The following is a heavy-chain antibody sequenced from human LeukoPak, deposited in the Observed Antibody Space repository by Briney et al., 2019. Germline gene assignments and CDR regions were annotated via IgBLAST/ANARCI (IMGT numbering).Heavy chain of an antibody. J-gene: IGHJ3*02. CDR1: GGSISSYY. CDR3: ARETIYGSGSYYRGAFDI. CDR2: IYYSGST. V-gene: IGHV4-59*12. D-gene: IGHD3-10*01. Sequence: PSETLSLTCTVSGGSISSYYWSWIRQPPGKGLEWIGYIYYSGSTNYNPSLKSRVTVSVDKSKNQFSLKLSSVTAADTAVYYCARETIYGSGSYYRGAFDIWGQGTMVTVSS.